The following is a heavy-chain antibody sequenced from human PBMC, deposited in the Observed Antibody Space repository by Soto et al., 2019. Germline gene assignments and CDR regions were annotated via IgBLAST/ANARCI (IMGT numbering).Heavy chain of an antibody. D-gene: IGHD2-21*01. J-gene: IGHJ6*02. CDR3: AQDSLADYYYCGLDV. CDR1: GFSFSRFA. V-gene: IGHV3-23*01. Sequence: EVHRFESGGGLVQPGGCLRLSCAASGFSFSRFAMSWVRQAPGKGLEWVSGIGDSGGTTYYSQAVKGRFTISRDNSKNTLFLQMNILRAEDTAVYYFAQDSLADYYYCGLDVWGHGATVTVS. CDR2: IGDSGGTT.